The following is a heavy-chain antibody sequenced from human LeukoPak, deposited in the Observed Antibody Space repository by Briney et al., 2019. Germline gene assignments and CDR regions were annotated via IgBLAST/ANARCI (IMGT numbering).Heavy chain of an antibody. CDR2: IYHSGST. V-gene: IGHV4-4*02. D-gene: IGHD3-22*01. J-gene: IGHJ4*02. CDR1: GGSISSSKW. CDR3: ARESSLGVVVILDY. Sequence: PSETLSLTCAVSGGSISSSKWWSRVRQPPGKGLEWIGEIYHSGSTNYNPSLKSRVTISVDKSKNQFSLKLSSVTAADTAVYYCARESSLGVVVILDYWGQGTLVTVSS.